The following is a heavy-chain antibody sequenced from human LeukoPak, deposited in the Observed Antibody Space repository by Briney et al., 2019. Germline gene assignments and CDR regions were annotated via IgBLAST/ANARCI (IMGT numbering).Heavy chain of an antibody. CDR3: ARGVGGSYPYAFDI. J-gene: IGHJ3*02. D-gene: IGHD1-26*01. V-gene: IGHV4-28*03. Sequence: SETLSLTCAVSGYSISSSNWWGWIRQPPGKGLEWIGYIYYSGSTYYNPSLKSRVTMSVDTSKNHFSLKLSSVTAVDTAVYYCARGVGGSYPYAFDIWGQGTMVTVSS. CDR1: GYSISSSNW. CDR2: IYYSGST.